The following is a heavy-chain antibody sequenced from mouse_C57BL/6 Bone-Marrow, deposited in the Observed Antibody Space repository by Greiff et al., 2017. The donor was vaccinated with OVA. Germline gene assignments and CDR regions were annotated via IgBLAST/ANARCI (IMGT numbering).Heavy chain of an antibody. Sequence: EVQRVESGGGLVQPGGSLSLSCAASGFTFTDYYMSWVRQPPGQALEWLGFIRNKANGYTTEYSASVKGRFTISRDNSQSILYLQMNALRAEDSATYYCARSLRSYYYGSSYGFDYWGQGTTLTVSS. J-gene: IGHJ2*01. CDR3: ARSLRSYYYGSSYGFDY. V-gene: IGHV7-3*01. D-gene: IGHD1-1*01. CDR2: IRNKANGYTT. CDR1: GFTFTDYY.